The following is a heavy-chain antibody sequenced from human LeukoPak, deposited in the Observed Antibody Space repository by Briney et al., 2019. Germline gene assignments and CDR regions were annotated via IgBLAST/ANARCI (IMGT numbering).Heavy chain of an antibody. CDR1: GYSFTSYW. CDR3: ARPPKYYYDSSGPFDI. J-gene: IGHJ3*02. V-gene: IGHV5-51*01. Sequence: GESLQISCKGSGYSFTSYWIGWVRQMPGKGLEWMGIIYPGDSDTRYSPSFQGQVTISADKSISTAYLQWSSLKASDTAMYYCARPPKYYYDSSGPFDIWGQGTMVTVSS. D-gene: IGHD3-22*01. CDR2: IYPGDSDT.